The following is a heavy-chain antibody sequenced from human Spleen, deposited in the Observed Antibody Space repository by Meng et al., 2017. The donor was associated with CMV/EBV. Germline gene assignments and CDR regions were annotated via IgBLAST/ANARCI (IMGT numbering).Heavy chain of an antibody. CDR3: ARWGVIPAASYGLDV. CDR1: GYSFTSYD. Sequence: ASVKVSCKASGYSFTSYDINWVRQATGQGLEWIGWMNPISGNTGYAQKCQGRVTMTRNTATSTAYMELSNLKSEDTAMYYRARWGVIPAASYGLDVWGQGTTVTVSS. D-gene: IGHD2-2*01. V-gene: IGHV1-8*01. J-gene: IGHJ6*02. CDR2: MNPISGNT.